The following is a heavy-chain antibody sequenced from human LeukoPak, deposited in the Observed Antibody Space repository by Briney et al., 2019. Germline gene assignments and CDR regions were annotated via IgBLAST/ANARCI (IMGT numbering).Heavy chain of an antibody. V-gene: IGHV1-2*02. CDR1: GYTFTAYY. J-gene: IGHJ4*02. D-gene: IGHD2-21*02. CDR3: ARVYCGGDCQTHDY. CDR2: INSNTGDT. Sequence: VASVKVSCKASGYTFTAYYVHWVRQAPGQGPEWMGWINSNTGDTGYAQKFQGRVTMTRDTSISTLYMDLSSLRSDDTAVYYCARVYCGGDCQTHDYWGQGTLVTVSS.